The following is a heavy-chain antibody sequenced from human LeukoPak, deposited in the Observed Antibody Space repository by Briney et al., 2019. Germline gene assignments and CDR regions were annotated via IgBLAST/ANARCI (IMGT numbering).Heavy chain of an antibody. CDR2: IYHSGST. V-gene: IGHV4-4*02. CDR1: GGSISSSNW. D-gene: IGHD6-13*01. J-gene: IGHJ5*02. Sequence: SGTLSLTCAVSGGSISSSNWWSWVRQPPGKGLEWIGEIYHSGSTNYNPSLKSRVTISVDKSKNQFSLKLSSVTAADTAVYYCARDPSAAAGTGLHWFDPWGQGTLVTVSS. CDR3: ARDPSAAAGTGLHWFDP.